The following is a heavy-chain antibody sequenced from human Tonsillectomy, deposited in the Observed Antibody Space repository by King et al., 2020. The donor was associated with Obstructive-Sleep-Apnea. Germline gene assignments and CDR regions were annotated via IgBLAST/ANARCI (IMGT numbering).Heavy chain of an antibody. CDR1: GFTFANAW. Sequence: DVQLVESGGGLVKPGGSLRLSCAASGFTFANAWMNWVRQAPGKGLEWVGRIKRKTDGGTTDFAAPVKGRFTISRDDSKTKLYLQMKSLKTEETALYYCTTDNHASGSYLGAFDIWGQGTMVTVSS. V-gene: IGHV3-15*01. D-gene: IGHD3-10*01. CDR2: IKRKTDGGTT. CDR3: TTDNHASGSYLGAFDI. J-gene: IGHJ3*02.